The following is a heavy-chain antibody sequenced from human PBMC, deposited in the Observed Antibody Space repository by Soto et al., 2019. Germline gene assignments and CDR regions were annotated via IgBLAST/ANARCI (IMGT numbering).Heavy chain of an antibody. J-gene: IGHJ6*02. V-gene: IGHV1-69*06. CDR3: ARRGTGTPNYYYYGMDV. CDR1: GGTFSSYA. CDR2: IIPIFGTA. Sequence: KVSCKASGGTFSSYAISWVRQAPGQGLGWMGGIIPIFGTANYAQKFQGRVTITADKSTSTAYMELSSLRSEDTAVYYCARRGTGTPNYYYYGMDVWGQGTTVTVSS. D-gene: IGHD1-7*01.